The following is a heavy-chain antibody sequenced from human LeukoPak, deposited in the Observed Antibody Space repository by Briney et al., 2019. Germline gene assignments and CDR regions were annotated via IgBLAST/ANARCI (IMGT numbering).Heavy chain of an antibody. CDR2: INPNSGDT. CDR1: GYTFTGYY. Sequence: ASVKVSCKASGYTFTGYYMQWVRQAPGQGLEWIGWINPNSGDTNYAQKSQGRVTMTRDTSISTAYMELSRLRSDDTAVYYCAPSGSYRSTDYYFDYWGQGTLVTVSS. V-gene: IGHV1-2*02. CDR3: APSGSYRSTDYYFDY. J-gene: IGHJ4*02. D-gene: IGHD1-26*01.